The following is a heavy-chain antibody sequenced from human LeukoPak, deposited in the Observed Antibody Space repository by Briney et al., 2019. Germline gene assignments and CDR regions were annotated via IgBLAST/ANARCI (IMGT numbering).Heavy chain of an antibody. CDR1: GFTFDDHA. Sequence: GRSLRLSCAASGFTFDDHAMHWVRQAPGKGLEWVSGISWNSGSIGYADSVKGRFTISRDNAKNSLYLQMNSLRAEDMALYYCAGRISWGQGTLVTVSS. CDR2: ISWNSGSI. J-gene: IGHJ4*02. V-gene: IGHV3-9*03. D-gene: IGHD1-14*01. CDR3: AGRIS.